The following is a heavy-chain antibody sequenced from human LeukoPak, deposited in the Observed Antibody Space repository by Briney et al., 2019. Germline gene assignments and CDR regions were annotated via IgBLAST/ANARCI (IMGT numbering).Heavy chain of an antibody. CDR2: INSDGSST. CDR1: GFTFSSYW. D-gene: IGHD6-19*01. J-gene: IGHJ5*02. V-gene: IGHV3-74*01. Sequence: TGGSLRLSCAASGFTFSSYWMHWVRQAPGKGLVWVSRINSDGSSTSYADPVKGRFTISRDNAKNTLYLQMNSLRAEDTAVYYCARALAVAGTGGFDPWGQGTLVTVSS. CDR3: ARALAVAGTGGFDP.